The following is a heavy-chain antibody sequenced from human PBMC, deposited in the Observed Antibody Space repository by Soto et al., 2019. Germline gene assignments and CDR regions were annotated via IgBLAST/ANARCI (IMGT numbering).Heavy chain of an antibody. D-gene: IGHD3-22*01. V-gene: IGHV1-69*01. CDR2: IIPIFGTA. Sequence: QVQLVQSGAEVKKPGSSVKVSCKASGGTFSSYAISWVRQAPGQGLEWMGGIIPIFGTANYAQQFQGRVTITADESPSTAYMELSSLRSEDTAVYYCASQYYDSSGYYYNWFAPWGQGTLVTVSS. CDR3: ASQYYDSSGYYYNWFAP. J-gene: IGHJ5*02. CDR1: GGTFSSYA.